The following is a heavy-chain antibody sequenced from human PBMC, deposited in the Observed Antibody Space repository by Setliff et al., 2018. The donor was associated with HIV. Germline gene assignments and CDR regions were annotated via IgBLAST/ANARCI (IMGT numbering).Heavy chain of an antibody. CDR3: ARATVVVVITTTTYNWFDP. D-gene: IGHD3-22*01. Sequence: SVKVSCKAYGYTFTAYYMHWVRQAPGQGLEWMGGIIPIFGTANYAQKFQGRVTITADESTSTAYMELSSLRSEDTAVYYCARATVVVVITTTTYNWFDPWGQGTLVTVSS. CDR1: GYTFTAYY. J-gene: IGHJ5*02. CDR2: IIPIFGTA. V-gene: IGHV1-69*13.